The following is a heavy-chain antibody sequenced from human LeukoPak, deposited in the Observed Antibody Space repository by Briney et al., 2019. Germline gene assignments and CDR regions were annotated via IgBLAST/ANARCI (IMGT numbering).Heavy chain of an antibody. CDR3: ARRGASGSIDY. J-gene: IGHJ4*02. Sequence: SETLSLTCTVSGGSISNYYWSWIRQPPGKGLEWIGSIYYSGSTYYNPSPKSRVTISVDTSKNQFSLKLSSVTAADTAVYYCARRGASGSIDYWGQGTLVTVSS. CDR2: IYYSGST. CDR1: GGSISNYY. V-gene: IGHV4-59*08. D-gene: IGHD3-10*01.